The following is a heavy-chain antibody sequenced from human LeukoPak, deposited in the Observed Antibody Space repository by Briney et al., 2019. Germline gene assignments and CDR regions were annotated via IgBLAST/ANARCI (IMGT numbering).Heavy chain of an antibody. J-gene: IGHJ4*02. CDR2: IYYSGST. V-gene: IGHV4-59*12. Sequence: PSETLSLTCTVSGGSISSYYWSWIRQPPGKGLEWIGYIYYSGSTNYNPSLKSRVTISVDTSENQFSLKLSSVTAADTAVYYCARGGAFWSGYPFDYWGQGTLVTVSS. CDR1: GGSISSYY. CDR3: ARGGAFWSGYPFDY. D-gene: IGHD3-3*01.